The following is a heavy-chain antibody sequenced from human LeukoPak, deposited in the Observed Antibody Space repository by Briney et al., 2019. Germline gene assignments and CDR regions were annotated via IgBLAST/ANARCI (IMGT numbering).Heavy chain of an antibody. Sequence: PSETLSLTCTVSGYSISSGYYWGWIRQPPGKGLEWIGEIYHSGSTNYNPSLKSRVTISVDKSKNQFSLKLSSVTAADTAVYYCARSSYDSSGYLDYWGQGTLVTVSS. CDR1: GYSISSGYY. V-gene: IGHV4-38-2*02. J-gene: IGHJ4*02. D-gene: IGHD3-22*01. CDR3: ARSSYDSSGYLDY. CDR2: IYHSGST.